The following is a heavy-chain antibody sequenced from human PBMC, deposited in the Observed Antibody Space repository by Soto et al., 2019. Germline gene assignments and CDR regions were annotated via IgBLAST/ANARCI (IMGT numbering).Heavy chain of an antibody. CDR3: ARGLAKMATTPNDY. CDR1: GFTFSSYS. D-gene: IGHD5-12*01. CDR2: ISSSSSYI. J-gene: IGHJ4*02. V-gene: IGHV3-21*01. Sequence: GGSLRLSCAASGFTFSSYSMNWVRQAPGKGLEWVSSISSSSSYIYYADSVKGRFTISRDNAKNSLYLQMNSLRAEDTAVYYCARGLAKMATTPNDYWGQGTLVTVSS.